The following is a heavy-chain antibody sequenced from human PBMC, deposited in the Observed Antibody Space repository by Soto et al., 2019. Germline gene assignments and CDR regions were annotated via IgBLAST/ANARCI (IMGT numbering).Heavy chain of an antibody. J-gene: IGHJ6*02. CDR3: ARAPYCSRTSCYWDYYYYGMDV. D-gene: IGHD2-2*01. V-gene: IGHV4-61*01. CDR1: GGSVSSGSYY. CDR2: IYYSGST. Sequence: PSETLSLTCTVSGGSVSSGSYYWSWIRQPPGKGLEWIGYIYYSGSTNYNPSLKSRVTISVDTSKNQFSLKLSSVTAADTAVYYCARAPYCSRTSCYWDYYYYGMDVWGQGTTVTVSS.